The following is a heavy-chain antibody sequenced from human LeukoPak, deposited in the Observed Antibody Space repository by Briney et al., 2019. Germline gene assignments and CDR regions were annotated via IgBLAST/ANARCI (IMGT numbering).Heavy chain of an antibody. J-gene: IGHJ4*02. Sequence: GGSLRLSCAASRFTFSDYAMSWVRQAPGKGLEWVSAISDSGGSPYYADSVKGRFTISRDNSKNTLYLQMNSLRAEDTAVYYCAKGGGGSDFRSLDYWGQGTVVTVSS. D-gene: IGHD1-26*01. CDR3: AKGGGGSDFRSLDY. CDR1: RFTFSDYA. V-gene: IGHV3-23*01. CDR2: ISDSGGSP.